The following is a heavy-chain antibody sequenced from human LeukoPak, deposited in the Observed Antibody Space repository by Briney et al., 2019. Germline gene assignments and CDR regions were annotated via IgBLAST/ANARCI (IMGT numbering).Heavy chain of an antibody. CDR2: IYYSGST. D-gene: IGHD3-3*01. V-gene: IGHV4-59*12. J-gene: IGHJ4*02. Sequence: PSETLSLTCTISGGPISSYYWSWIRQPPGKGLEWIGYIYYSGSTNYNPSLKSRVTISVDTSKNQFSLKLSSVTAADTAVYYCARRRSLLKRGGVVIGPFDYWGQGTLVTVSS. CDR3: ARRRSLLKRGGVVIGPFDY. CDR1: GGPISSYY.